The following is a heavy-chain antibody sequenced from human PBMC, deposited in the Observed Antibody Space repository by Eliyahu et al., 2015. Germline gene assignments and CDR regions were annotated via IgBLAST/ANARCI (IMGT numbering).Heavy chain of an antibody. D-gene: IGHD3-22*01. CDR1: GFXXGSYG. J-gene: IGHJ4*02. CDR2: ISGSGGTT. V-gene: IGHV3-23*01. CDR3: ATEHDDSSGLYFHY. Sequence: EVQLLESGXGLVQPGGSXRLSCAASGFXXGSYGMNWVRQAXGKGLEWVSAISGSGGTTYYADSXKGRFTISRDNSKNTLFLQMNXXRAEDTALYYCATEHDDSSGLYFHYWGQGTLVTVSS.